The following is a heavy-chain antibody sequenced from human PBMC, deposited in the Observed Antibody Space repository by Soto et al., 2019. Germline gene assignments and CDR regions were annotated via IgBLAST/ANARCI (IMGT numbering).Heavy chain of an antibody. J-gene: IGHJ4*02. D-gene: IGHD2-21*02. CDR2: INAGNGNT. CDR3: ARSIVVVTAIDY. V-gene: IGHV1-3*01. CDR1: GYTFTSYG. Sequence: GASVKVSCKASGYTFTSYGISWVRQAPGQGLEWMGWINAGNGNTKYSQKFQGRVTITRDTSASTAYMELSSLRSEDTAVYYCARSIVVVTAIDYWAQGTLVTVSS.